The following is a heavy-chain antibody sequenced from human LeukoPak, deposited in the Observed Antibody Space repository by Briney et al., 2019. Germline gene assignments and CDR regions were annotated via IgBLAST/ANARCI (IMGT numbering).Heavy chain of an antibody. D-gene: IGHD4-17*01. J-gene: IGHJ4*02. CDR1: GYSFTGYY. Sequence: ASVKVSCKAPGYSFTGYYMHWARQAPGQGLEWMGWIKPHSGGTNYAQKFQGRVTMTRDTSINTAYMEVSRLRSDDTAVYYCASGHGDYSPDYWGQGALVTVSS. CDR3: ASGHGDYSPDY. V-gene: IGHV1-2*02. CDR2: IKPHSGGT.